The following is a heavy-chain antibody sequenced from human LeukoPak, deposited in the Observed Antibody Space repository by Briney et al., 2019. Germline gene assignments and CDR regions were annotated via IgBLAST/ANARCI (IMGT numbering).Heavy chain of an antibody. V-gene: IGHV1-18*01. J-gene: IGHJ4*02. Sequence: GASVKVSCKASGYTSSNSGISWVRQAPGQGLAWMGWISAYNGDTNYAQKFQGRVTMTTDTSTSTAYMELRSLRSDNTAVYYCARDSGTYSYFDYWGQGTLVTVSS. CDR3: ARDSGTYSYFDY. CDR1: GYTSSNSG. D-gene: IGHD1-26*01. CDR2: ISAYNGDT.